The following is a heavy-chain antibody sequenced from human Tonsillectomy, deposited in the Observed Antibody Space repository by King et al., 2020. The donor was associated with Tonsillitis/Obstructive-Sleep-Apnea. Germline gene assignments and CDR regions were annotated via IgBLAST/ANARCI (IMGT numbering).Heavy chain of an antibody. CDR1: GFTFSSHG. CDR2: IWYDGSNK. V-gene: IGHV3-33*01. J-gene: IGHJ1*01. CDR3: ARETCSTTSCYDAEEEHFQH. D-gene: IGHD2-2*01. Sequence: QLVESGGGVVQPGRSLRLSCAASGFTFSSHGMHWVRQAPGKGLEWVAAIWYDGSNKYYADSVKGRFTISRDNSKNTLYLQMNSLRAEDTAVYYCARETCSTTSCYDAEEEHFQHWGQGTLVTVSS.